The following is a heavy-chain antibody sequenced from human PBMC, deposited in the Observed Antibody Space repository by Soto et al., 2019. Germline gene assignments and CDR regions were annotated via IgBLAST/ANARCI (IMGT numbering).Heavy chain of an antibody. CDR2: ISSSSSYI. CDR3: ASLGPYSSSSEFGAYYYYGMDV. CDR1: VFTFSSYS. Sequence: GWSLRLSCSASVFTFSSYSMNWVRQAPGKGLAWVSSISSSSSYIYYEDSVKGRLTISRDNAKNSLYLQMNSLRDEDTAVYYCASLGPYSSSSEFGAYYYYGMDVWGQGTTVTVSS. V-gene: IGHV3-21*01. J-gene: IGHJ6*02. D-gene: IGHD6-6*01.